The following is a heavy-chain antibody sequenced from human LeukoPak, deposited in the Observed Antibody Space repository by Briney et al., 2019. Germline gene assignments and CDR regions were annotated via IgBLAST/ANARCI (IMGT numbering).Heavy chain of an antibody. CDR2: IYYSGST. CDR1: GGSISSYY. Sequence: SETLSLTCTVSGGSISSYYWSWIRQPPGKGLEMIGYIYYSGSTNYNPSLKSRVTISVDTSKNQFSLKLSSVTAADTAVYYCARDPSMADYYYYGMDVWGQGTTVTVSS. CDR3: ARDPSMADYYYYGMDV. J-gene: IGHJ6*02. V-gene: IGHV4-59*01. D-gene: IGHD2/OR15-2a*01.